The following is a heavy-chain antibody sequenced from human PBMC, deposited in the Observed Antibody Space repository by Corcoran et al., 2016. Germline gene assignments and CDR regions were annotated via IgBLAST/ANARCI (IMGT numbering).Heavy chain of an antibody. Sequence: EVQLVESGGGLVQPGRSLRLSCTASGFTFGDYAMSWFRKAPGKGREWVSFIRSKAYGGTTEYAASVKGRFTISRDDSKSIAYLQMNSLKTEDTAVYYCTRDLGGFRGRVYYFDYWGQGTLVTVSS. D-gene: IGHD3-10*01. V-gene: IGHV3-49*03. CDR3: TRDLGGFRGRVYYFDY. CDR2: IRSKAYGGTT. CDR1: GFTFGDYA. J-gene: IGHJ4*02.